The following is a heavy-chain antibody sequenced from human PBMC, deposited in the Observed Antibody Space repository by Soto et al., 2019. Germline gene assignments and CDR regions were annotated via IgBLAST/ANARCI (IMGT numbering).Heavy chain of an antibody. J-gene: IGHJ4*02. CDR1: GGSISSRGYY. V-gene: IGHV4-39*07. CDR2: IYYSGNT. CDR3: ARRYGGNFDY. Sequence: PSETLSLTCTVSGGSISSRGYYWGWIRQPPGKGLEWIGTIYYSGNTYYNPSLKSRVTISVDTSKNQFSLKLSSVTAADTAVYYCARRYGGNFDYWGQGTLVTVSS. D-gene: IGHD3-16*01.